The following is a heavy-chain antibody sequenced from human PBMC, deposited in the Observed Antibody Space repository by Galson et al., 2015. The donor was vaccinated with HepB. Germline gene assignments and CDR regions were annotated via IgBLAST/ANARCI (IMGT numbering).Heavy chain of an antibody. CDR3: ARHNPPLGACDI. CDR1: GFTFSSYA. J-gene: IGHJ3*02. CDR2: ISGSGGST. Sequence: SLRLSCAASGFTFSSYAMTWVRQAPGKGLEWVSGISGSGGSTYYADSVKGRFTMSRDNSKNTLYLQMNSLRAEDTAIYYCARHNPPLGACDIWGQGTMVTVSS. D-gene: IGHD3-16*01. V-gene: IGHV3-23*01.